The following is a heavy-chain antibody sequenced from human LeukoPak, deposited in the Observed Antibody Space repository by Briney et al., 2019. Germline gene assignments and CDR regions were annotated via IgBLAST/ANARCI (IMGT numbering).Heavy chain of an antibody. V-gene: IGHV4-59*01. D-gene: IGHD6-19*01. Sequence: PSETLSLTCTDSGGSISSYYWSWIRQPPGKGLEWIGYIYYSGSTNYNPSLKSRVTISVDTSKNQFSLKLSSVTAADTAVYYCARAQRASSGWYLFADAFDIWGQGTMVTVSS. CDR3: ARAQRASSGWYLFADAFDI. J-gene: IGHJ3*02. CDR1: GGSISSYY. CDR2: IYYSGST.